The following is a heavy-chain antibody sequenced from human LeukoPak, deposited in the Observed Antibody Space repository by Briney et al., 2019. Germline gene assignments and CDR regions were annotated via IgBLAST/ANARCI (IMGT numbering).Heavy chain of an antibody. CDR3: ARYQKGGGAFDI. D-gene: IGHD2-2*01. CDR2: INYSGST. Sequence: PSETLSLTCTVSGGSISSYYSSWIRQPPEKGLERIGCINYSGSTNYSPSLKSRVTISVDTSKNQFSLTLSSVTAADTAVYYCARYQKGGGAFDIWGQGAMVTVSS. V-gene: IGHV4-59*01. CDR1: GGSISSYY. J-gene: IGHJ3*02.